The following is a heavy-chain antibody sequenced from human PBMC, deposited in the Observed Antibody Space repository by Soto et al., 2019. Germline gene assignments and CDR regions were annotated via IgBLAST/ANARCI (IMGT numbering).Heavy chain of an antibody. V-gene: IGHV3-23*01. Sequence: GSLRLSCIASGFTVSTNYMSWVRQAPGKGLEWVSAISGSGGSTYYADSVKGRFTISRDNSKNTVYLQMNSLRAEDTALYYWAKDTYYHDSSGYYIFDYWGQGTLVTVSS. J-gene: IGHJ4*02. CDR3: AKDTYYHDSSGYYIFDY. CDR2: ISGSGGST. D-gene: IGHD3-22*01. CDR1: GFTVSTNY.